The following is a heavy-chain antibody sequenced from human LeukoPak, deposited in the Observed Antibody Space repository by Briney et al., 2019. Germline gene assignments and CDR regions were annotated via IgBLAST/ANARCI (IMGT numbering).Heavy chain of an antibody. CDR1: GGTFSSYA. J-gene: IGHJ4*02. D-gene: IGHD3-16*02. Sequence: SVKVSCKASGGTFSSYAISWVRQAPGQGLEWMGGIIPIFGTANYAQKFQGRVTITTDESTSTAYMELSSLRSEDTAVYYCAKGKGSYPPDPFDCWGQGTLVTVSS. CDR3: AKGKGSYPPDPFDC. V-gene: IGHV1-69*05. CDR2: IIPIFGTA.